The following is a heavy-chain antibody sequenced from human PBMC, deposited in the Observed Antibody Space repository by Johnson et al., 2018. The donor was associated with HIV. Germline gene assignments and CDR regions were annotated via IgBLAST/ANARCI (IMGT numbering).Heavy chain of an antibody. CDR2: ISYDGSNK. V-gene: IGHV3-30*04. CDR3: ARDRYGGSYPDAFDI. CDR1: GFTFSSYA. D-gene: IGHD1-26*01. J-gene: IGHJ3*02. Sequence: QMQLVESGGGMVQPGRSLRLSCAASGFTFSSYAMHWVRQAPGKGLEWVAVISYDGSNKYYADSVKGRFTISRDNSKNTLYLQMNSLRAEDTAVYYCARDRYGGSYPDAFDIWG.